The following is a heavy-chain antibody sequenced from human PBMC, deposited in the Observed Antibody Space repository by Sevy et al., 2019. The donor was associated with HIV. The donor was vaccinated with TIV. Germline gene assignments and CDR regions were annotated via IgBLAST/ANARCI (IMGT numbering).Heavy chain of an antibody. CDR1: GFTFDSYA. Sequence: GGSLRLSCAASGFTFDSYAMHWVRQVAGKGLEWVSTISGSGYATYYAYSVKGRFIISRDTSRNTLYLQMNSLRVEDSAVYFCAKDRVTVFGVVVTFDPWGQGTLVTVSS. V-gene: IGHV3-23*01. CDR3: AKDRVTVFGVVVTFDP. D-gene: IGHD3-3*01. J-gene: IGHJ5*02. CDR2: ISGSGYAT.